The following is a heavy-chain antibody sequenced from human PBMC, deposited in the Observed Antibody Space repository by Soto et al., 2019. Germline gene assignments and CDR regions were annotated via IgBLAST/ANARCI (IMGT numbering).Heavy chain of an antibody. J-gene: IGHJ4*02. CDR3: ASHVTMSGTRASDY. CDR2: IYHSGYTRT. CDR1: GGSISGVNW. V-gene: IGHV4-4*02. D-gene: IGHD6-13*01. Sequence: QIHLQQSGPGLVKPSGTLSLNCAVSGGSISGVNWWSWVRQPPGEGLEWIGEIYHSGYTRTNYNPSLKSRVTLSQDEPDNRFSLVLTSVTDADTAAYFCASHVTMSGTRASDYWGQGTLVTASS.